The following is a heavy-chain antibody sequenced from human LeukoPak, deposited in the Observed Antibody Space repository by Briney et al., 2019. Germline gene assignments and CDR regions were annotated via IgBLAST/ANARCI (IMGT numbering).Heavy chain of an antibody. D-gene: IGHD5-18*01. CDR1: GFTFSGYA. Sequence: PGGSLRLSCAASGFTFSGYAMNWVRQAPGKGLEWVSSINASGGSTYYADSVKGRFTISRDNAKNSLYLQMNSLRAEDTAVYYCAKTRGYSYGWLDPWGQGTLVTVSS. CDR3: AKTRGYSYGWLDP. V-gene: IGHV3-23*01. CDR2: INASGGST. J-gene: IGHJ5*02.